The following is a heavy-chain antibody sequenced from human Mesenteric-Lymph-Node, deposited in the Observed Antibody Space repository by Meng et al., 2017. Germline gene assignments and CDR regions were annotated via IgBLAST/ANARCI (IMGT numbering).Heavy chain of an antibody. CDR2: IYYSGRT. Sequence: LRGSGPGWWKPSEPLSLTCTVSGGPINSSSYYWGWIRQPPGKGLEWIGSIYYSGRTYYNPSLKSRVTISVDTSKNQFSLKLSSVTAADTAVYYCARPIAAAGWFDPWGQGTLVTVSS. CDR1: GGPINSSSYY. D-gene: IGHD6-13*01. J-gene: IGHJ5*02. CDR3: ARPIAAAGWFDP. V-gene: IGHV4-39*01.